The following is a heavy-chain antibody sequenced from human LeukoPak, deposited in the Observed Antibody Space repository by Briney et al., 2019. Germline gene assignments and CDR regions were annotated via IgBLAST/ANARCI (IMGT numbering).Heavy chain of an antibody. CDR2: IYYSGST. V-gene: IGHV4-39*06. D-gene: IGHD2-15*01. J-gene: IGHJ5*02. Sequence: SETLSLTCTVPGGSISSSSYYWGWIRQPPGKGLEWIGSIYYSGSTYYNPSLKSRVTISVDTSKNQFPLKLSSVTAADTAVYYCARARSEVVAAGWFDPWGQGTLVTVSS. CDR3: ARARSEVVAAGWFDP. CDR1: GGSISSSSYY.